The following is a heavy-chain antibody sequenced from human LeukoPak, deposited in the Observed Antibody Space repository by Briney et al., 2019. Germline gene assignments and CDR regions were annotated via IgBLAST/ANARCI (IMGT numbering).Heavy chain of an antibody. J-gene: IGHJ4*02. D-gene: IGHD3-22*01. CDR1: AFTFSRYG. CDR2: IRYDGSNK. CDR3: ARSGSSGYYYFDY. V-gene: IGHV3-30*02. Sequence: TGGSLRLSCAASAFTFSRYGMHWVRQAPGKGLEWVAFIRYDGSNKYYADSVKGRFTISRDNSKNTLYLQMNSLRAEDTAVYYCARSGSSGYYYFDYWGQGTLVTVSS.